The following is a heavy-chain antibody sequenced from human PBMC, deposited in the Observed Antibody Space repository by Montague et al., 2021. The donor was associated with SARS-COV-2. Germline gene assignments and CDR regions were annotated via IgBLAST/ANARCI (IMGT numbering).Heavy chain of an antibody. D-gene: IGHD4-23*01. CDR2: IYQRVST. Sequence: ETLSLTCAVSGDSIMPADCWSWVRQPPGQGLEWIGEIYQRVSTNYNPSLKSRVSMSVDKSKKQVSLELYSVTAGDTALYYCVRAGGIHNRPPVWGQGALVIVSS. J-gene: IGHJ4*02. CDR1: GDSIMPADC. CDR3: VRAGGIHNRPPV. V-gene: IGHV4-4*02.